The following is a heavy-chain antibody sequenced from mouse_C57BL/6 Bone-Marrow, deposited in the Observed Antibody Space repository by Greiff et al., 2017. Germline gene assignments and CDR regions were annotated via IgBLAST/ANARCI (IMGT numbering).Heavy chain of an antibody. V-gene: IGHV1-62-2*01. Sequence: VQLQQSGAELVKPGASVKLSCKASGYTFTEYTIHWVKQRSGQGLEWIGWFYPGSGSITYNEKFKDKATLTADKSSSTVYMELSRLPSEDSAVYFCARHSLYYYGSRGYYAMDYWGQGTSVTVSS. CDR1: GYTFTEYT. CDR2: FYPGSGSI. CDR3: ARHSLYYYGSRGYYAMDY. J-gene: IGHJ4*01. D-gene: IGHD1-1*01.